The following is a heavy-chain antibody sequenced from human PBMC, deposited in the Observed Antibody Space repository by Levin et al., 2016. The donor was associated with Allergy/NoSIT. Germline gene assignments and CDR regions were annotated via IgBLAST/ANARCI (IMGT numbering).Heavy chain of an antibody. CDR2: IYSGGGT. J-gene: IGHJ4*02. CDR3: ARAEMYDYYGGLDY. D-gene: IGHD4-23*01. Sequence: VRQAPGKGLEWVSVIYSGGGTYYADSVRGRFTISRDNSKNTLFLQMNSLRAEDTAVYYCARAEMYDYYGGLDYWGQGTLVTVS. V-gene: IGHV3-66*01.